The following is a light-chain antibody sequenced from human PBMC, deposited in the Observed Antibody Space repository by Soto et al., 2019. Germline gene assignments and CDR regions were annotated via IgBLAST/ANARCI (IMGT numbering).Light chain of an antibody. J-gene: IGLJ2*01. CDR3: QSYDTSLSVV. V-gene: IGLV1-40*01. CDR1: SSNIGAGYD. Sequence: QLVLTQPPSVSGAPGQRVTISCTGSSSNIGAGYDVHWYQQLPGTAPKLLMYANSNRPSGVPDRFSGSKSGTSASLAINGLQADDEADYYCQSYDTSLSVVFGGGTKLTVL. CDR2: ANS.